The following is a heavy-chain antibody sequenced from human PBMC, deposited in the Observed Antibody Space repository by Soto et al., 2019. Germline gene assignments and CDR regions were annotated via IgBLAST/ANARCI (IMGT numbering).Heavy chain of an antibody. Sequence: GGSLRLSCAASGFTFSSYSMNWVRQAPGKGLEWVSSISSSSSYIYYADSVKGRFTISRDNAKNSLYLQMNSLRAEDTAVYYCARIPESSSWYVCDIWGQGTMVTVSS. CDR3: ARIPESSSWYVCDI. CDR1: GFTFSSYS. J-gene: IGHJ3*02. V-gene: IGHV3-21*01. D-gene: IGHD6-13*01. CDR2: ISSSSSYI.